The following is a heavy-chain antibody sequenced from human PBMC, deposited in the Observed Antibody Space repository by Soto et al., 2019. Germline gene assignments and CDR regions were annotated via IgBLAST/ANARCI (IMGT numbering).Heavy chain of an antibody. V-gene: IGHV3-49*03. Sequence: PGGSLRLSCTASGFTFGEYAMSWFRQAPGKGLEWVGFIRSKAYGGTTEYAASVKGRFTISRDDSKSIAYLQMNSLKTEDTAVYYCTRFPSYYGDHTIDYWGQGTLVTVSS. CDR1: GFTFGEYA. CDR2: IRSKAYGGTT. D-gene: IGHD4-17*01. J-gene: IGHJ4*02. CDR3: TRFPSYYGDHTIDY.